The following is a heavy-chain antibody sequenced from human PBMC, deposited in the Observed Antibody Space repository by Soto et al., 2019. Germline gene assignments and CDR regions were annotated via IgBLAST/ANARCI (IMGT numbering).Heavy chain of an antibody. Sequence: QVQLQESGPGLVKPSETLSLTCTVSGDTITSFSWNRIRQSAGKGLEWIGRISTTGNTHYNPSLESRVTMSLDTSKNQFSLKLTSVTAADTAVYYCEGESGENWSYEAYWGQGTLVTVSS. CDR2: ISTTGNT. J-gene: IGHJ4*02. CDR1: GDTITSFS. V-gene: IGHV4-4*07. D-gene: IGHD1-7*01. CDR3: EGESGENWSYEAY.